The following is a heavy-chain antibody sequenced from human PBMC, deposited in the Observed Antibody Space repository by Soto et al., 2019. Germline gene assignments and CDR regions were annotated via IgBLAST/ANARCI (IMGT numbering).Heavy chain of an antibody. Sequence: QVQLVDSGGGVVQPGRSLRLSCAASGFTFSSYGMQWVRQAPGKGLEWVALIWYDGSNKYYLESVKGRFTISRDNSKNTLDLQMNSLRAEDTAVYYCARDMGYSSGHGFDYWGQGTLVTVSS. CDR3: ARDMGYSSGHGFDY. CDR2: IWYDGSNK. D-gene: IGHD6-19*01. V-gene: IGHV3-33*01. CDR1: GFTFSSYG. J-gene: IGHJ4*02.